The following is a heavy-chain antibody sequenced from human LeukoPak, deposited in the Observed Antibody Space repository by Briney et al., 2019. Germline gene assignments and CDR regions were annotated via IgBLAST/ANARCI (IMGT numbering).Heavy chain of an antibody. Sequence: ASVKVSCKASGYTFTTYHMHWVRQAPGQGLEWVGMIDTGDGNTNYAQKFLDRVTMTRDTSTSTVYMELRSLRSDDTAVYYCARESGGITMIVVVLDYWGQGTLVTVSS. D-gene: IGHD3-22*01. CDR2: IDTGDGNT. V-gene: IGHV1-46*01. CDR1: GYTFTTYH. J-gene: IGHJ4*02. CDR3: ARESGGITMIVVVLDY.